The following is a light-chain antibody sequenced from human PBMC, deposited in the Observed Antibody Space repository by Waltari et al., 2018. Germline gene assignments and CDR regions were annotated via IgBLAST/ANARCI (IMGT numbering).Light chain of an antibody. CDR1: QSLSTTY. CDR3: QQYGRSPYT. V-gene: IGKV3-20*01. J-gene: IGKJ2*01. CDR2: GAS. Sequence: EIVLPQSPGTLSLSPGERATLSCRASQSLSTTYLAWYQQKPGQAPSLLIYGASSRATGIPDRFSGSGSGTDFTLSISRLGPEDSAVYYCQQYGRSPYTFGQGTKLEIK.